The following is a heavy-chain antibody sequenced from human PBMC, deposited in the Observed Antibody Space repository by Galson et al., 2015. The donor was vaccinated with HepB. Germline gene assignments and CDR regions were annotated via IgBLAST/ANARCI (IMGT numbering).Heavy chain of an antibody. CDR3: ARAASGSPDWYFDL. CDR2: MNPNSGNT. Sequence: SVKVSCKASGYTFTSYDINWVRQATGQGLEWMGWMNPNSGNTGYAQKFQGRVTMTRNTSISTAYMELSSLRSEDTAVYYCARAASGSPDWYFDLWGRGTLVTVSS. V-gene: IGHV1-8*01. D-gene: IGHD1-26*01. CDR1: GYTFTSYD. J-gene: IGHJ2*01.